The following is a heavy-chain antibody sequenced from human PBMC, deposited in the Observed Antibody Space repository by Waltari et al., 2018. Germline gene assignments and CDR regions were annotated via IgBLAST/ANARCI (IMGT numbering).Heavy chain of an antibody. CDR3: ARFSKSANWIDP. D-gene: IGHD3-3*02. CDR2: ISYSGIT. Sequence: QLQLQASGPGLVKPSETLSLTCTVSGGSISSGGSYWGWIRQPPGKGLEWIGSISYSGITYYNTSLMSRVTISVDTSKNQFSLKLTSVIAAETAVFYCARFSKSANWIDPWGQGTLVTVSS. CDR1: GGSISSGGSY. V-gene: IGHV4-39*01. J-gene: IGHJ5*02.